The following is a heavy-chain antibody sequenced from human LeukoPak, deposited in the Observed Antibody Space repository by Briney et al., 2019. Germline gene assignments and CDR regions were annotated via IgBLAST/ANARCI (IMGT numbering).Heavy chain of an antibody. D-gene: IGHD5-18*01. Sequence: PGGSLRLSCAASGFTFSSYSMNWVRQAPGKGLEWVSSISSSSSYIYYADSVKGRFTISRDNAKNSLYLQMNSLRAEDTAVYYCASFVGYSHGPSAWYFDLWGRGTLVTVSS. J-gene: IGHJ2*01. V-gene: IGHV3-21*01. CDR3: ASFVGYSHGPSAWYFDL. CDR2: ISSSSSYI. CDR1: GFTFSSYS.